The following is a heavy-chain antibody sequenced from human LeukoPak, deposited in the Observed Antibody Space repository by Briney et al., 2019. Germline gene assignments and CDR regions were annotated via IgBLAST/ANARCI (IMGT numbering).Heavy chain of an antibody. D-gene: IGHD2-15*01. CDR3: VRGGVGQSPPYYYGMDV. Sequence: ASVKVSCTASGYTFTSYYMHWVRQAPGQGLEWMGIINPSGGSTSYAQKFQGRVTMTRDTSTSTVYMELSSLRSEDTAVYYCVRGGVGQSPPYYYGMDVWGQGTTVTVSS. CDR1: GYTFTSYY. J-gene: IGHJ6*02. V-gene: IGHV1-46*01. CDR2: INPSGGST.